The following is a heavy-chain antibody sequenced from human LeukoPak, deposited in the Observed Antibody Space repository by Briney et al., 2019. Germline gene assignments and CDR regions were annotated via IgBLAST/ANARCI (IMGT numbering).Heavy chain of an antibody. D-gene: IGHD3-10*01. V-gene: IGHV1-18*01. J-gene: IGHJ4*02. CDR1: GYTFTSYG. CDR3: ARSLRYYYGSGLPTDY. CDR2: ISAYNGNT. Sequence: ASAKVSCKASGYTFTSYGISWVRQAPGQGLEWMGWISAYNGNTNYAQKLQGRVTMTTDTSTSTAYMELRSLRSDDTAVYYCARSLRYYYGSGLPTDYWGQGTLVTVSS.